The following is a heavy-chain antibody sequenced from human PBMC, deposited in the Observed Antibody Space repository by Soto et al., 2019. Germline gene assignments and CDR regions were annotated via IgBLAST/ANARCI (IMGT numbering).Heavy chain of an antibody. D-gene: IGHD6-25*01. Sequence: SETLSLTCTVSGGSISSGGYYWSWIRQHPGKGLEWIGYIYYSGSTYYNPSLKSRVTISVDMSKNQFSLKLSSVTAADTAVYYCARGGSDGMDVWGQGTTVTVSS. CDR2: IYYSGST. J-gene: IGHJ6*02. V-gene: IGHV4-31*03. CDR3: ARGGSDGMDV. CDR1: GGSISSGGYY.